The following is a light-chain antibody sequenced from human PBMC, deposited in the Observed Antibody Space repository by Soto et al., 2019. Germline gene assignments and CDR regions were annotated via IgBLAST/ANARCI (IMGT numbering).Light chain of an antibody. V-gene: IGKV3D-15*01. Sequence: IVLTQSSATLSVSPGERVTLSCRASENVGTNLAWYQQRPGQPPRLLIYGSSTRATGISATFSGSGSRTEFTLTISSLQSADSAVYYCQQYNNWGLSFGGGTRVEIK. CDR3: QQYNNWGLS. J-gene: IGKJ4*01. CDR2: GSS. CDR1: ENVGTN.